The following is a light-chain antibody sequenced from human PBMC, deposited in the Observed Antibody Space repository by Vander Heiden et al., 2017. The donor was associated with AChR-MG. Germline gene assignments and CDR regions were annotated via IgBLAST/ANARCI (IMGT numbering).Light chain of an antibody. J-gene: IGKJ2*01. Sequence: DIVMTQSPLSLPVTPGEPASISCRSSLSLLHSNGYNFLYWYLQKPGQSPQLLIYLGSDRASGVPDRFSGSGSGTDFTLKISRVEAEDVGVYYCMQARQTPNTFGQGTKLEIK. V-gene: IGKV2-28*01. CDR1: LSLLHSNGYNF. CDR2: LGS. CDR3: MQARQTPNT.